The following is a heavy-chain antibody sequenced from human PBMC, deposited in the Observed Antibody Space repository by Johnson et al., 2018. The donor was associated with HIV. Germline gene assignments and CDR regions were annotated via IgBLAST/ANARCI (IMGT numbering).Heavy chain of an antibody. D-gene: IGHD2-15*01. J-gene: IGHJ3*02. CDR2: ISTTGSTI. CDR1: EFTFRDYY. V-gene: IGHV3-11*04. Sequence: QVQLVESGGGLVKPGGSLRLSCAASEFTFRDYYMSWIRQAPGKGLEWISYISTTGSTIYYEGSVKGRFTISRDNARNSLSLEMNSLSAEDTAVYYCARGRKGYCSGGSCFPHDVFDMWGQGTMVTVSS. CDR3: ARGRKGYCSGGSCFPHDVFDM.